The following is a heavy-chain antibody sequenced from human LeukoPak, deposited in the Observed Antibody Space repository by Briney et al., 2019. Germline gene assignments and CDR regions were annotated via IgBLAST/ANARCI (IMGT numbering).Heavy chain of an antibody. D-gene: IGHD1-26*01. CDR3: ATSGNTGSYNP. J-gene: IGHJ5*02. CDR2: ISSSGGST. CDR1: GFTFSSYA. V-gene: IGHV3-23*01. Sequence: GGSLRLSCAASGFTFSSYAMSWVRQAPGKGLGWVSSISSSGGSTFYADSVKGRFTFSRDNSKNTLYLQMNNLRAEATAIYYCATSGNTGSYNPWGQGTLVTVSS.